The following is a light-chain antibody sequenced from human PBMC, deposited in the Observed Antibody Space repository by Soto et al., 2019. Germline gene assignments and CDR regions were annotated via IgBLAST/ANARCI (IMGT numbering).Light chain of an antibody. V-gene: IGLV2-8*01. J-gene: IGLJ2*01. CDR1: SSDVGGNNY. Sequence: QSALTQPPSASGSPGQSVAISCTGTSSDVGGNNYVSWYQQHPGKAPKLMVYDVTKRPAGVPDRFSGSKSGNTASLTVSGLQAEDEADYYCSSYAGSNNVIFGGGTQLTVL. CDR2: DVT. CDR3: SSYAGSNNVI.